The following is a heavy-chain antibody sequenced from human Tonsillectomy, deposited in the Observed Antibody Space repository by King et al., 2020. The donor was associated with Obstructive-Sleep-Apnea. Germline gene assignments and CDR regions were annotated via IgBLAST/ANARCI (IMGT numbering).Heavy chain of an antibody. CDR3: ARGSGAAAVNWFDP. V-gene: IGHV4-34*01. CDR1: GGSFSDYY. D-gene: IGHD6-13*01. CDR2: INHSVST. Sequence: VQLQQWGAGLLKPSETLSLTCAVFGGSFSDYYWSWIRQPPGKGLEWIGEINHSVSTNYDPSLKSRVTISVDTSKNQFSLKLSSVTAADTAVYYCARGSGAAAVNWFDPWGQGTLVTVSS. J-gene: IGHJ5*02.